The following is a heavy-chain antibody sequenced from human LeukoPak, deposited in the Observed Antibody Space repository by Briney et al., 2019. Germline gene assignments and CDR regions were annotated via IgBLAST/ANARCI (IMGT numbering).Heavy chain of an antibody. Sequence: ASVKVSCKASGYTFTSYGISWVRQAPGQGLEWMGWISAYNGNTNYAQRLQGRVTMTTDTSTSTAYRELRSLRSDDTAVYYCARTYPTQYFDYWGQGTLVTVSS. CDR3: ARTYPTQYFDY. CDR1: GYTFTSYG. D-gene: IGHD2/OR15-2a*01. CDR2: ISAYNGNT. V-gene: IGHV1-18*01. J-gene: IGHJ4*02.